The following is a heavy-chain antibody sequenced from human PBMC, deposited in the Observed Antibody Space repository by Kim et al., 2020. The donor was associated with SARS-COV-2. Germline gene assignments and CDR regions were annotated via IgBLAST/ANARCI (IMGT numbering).Heavy chain of an antibody. CDR3: TKRTSGAWPFDY. V-gene: IGHV3-23*01. D-gene: IGHD2-2*01. J-gene: IGHJ4*02. CDR1: GFTFTSYA. CDR2: IGITGGNT. Sequence: GGSLRLSCEASGFTFTSYAMTWVRQAPGKGLEWVASIGITGGNTYYADSVKGRFTISRDNSRDTLFLHMNSLRAEDTAVYYCTKRTSGAWPFDYWGQGTLVTLPS.